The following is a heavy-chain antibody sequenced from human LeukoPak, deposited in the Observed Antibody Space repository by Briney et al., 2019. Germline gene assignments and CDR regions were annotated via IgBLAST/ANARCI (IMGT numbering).Heavy chain of an antibody. J-gene: IGHJ3*02. Sequence: GGSLRLSCAASGFTFSSYGMHWVRQAPGKGPEWVAFIRYDGSNKYYADSVKGRFTISRDNSKNTLYLQMNSLRAEDTAVYYCAKDPGTMVRGVARAFDIWGQGTMVTVSS. V-gene: IGHV3-30*02. D-gene: IGHD3-10*01. CDR1: GFTFSSYG. CDR3: AKDPGTMVRGVARAFDI. CDR2: IRYDGSNK.